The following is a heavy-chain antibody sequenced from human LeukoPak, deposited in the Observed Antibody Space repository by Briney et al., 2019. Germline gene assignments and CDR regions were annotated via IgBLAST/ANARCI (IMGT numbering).Heavy chain of an antibody. CDR3: ARGGGNYYMDV. V-gene: IGHV4-34*01. J-gene: IGHJ6*03. Sequence: SETLSLTCAVYGGSFRGYYWSWIRQPPGKGLVWIGEINPSGSTNHNPSLSGRVTISVDTSKNQFSLTLRSVTDADTAGNYCARGGGNYYMDVWAKGTTVTVSS. CDR2: INPSGST. CDR1: GGSFRGYY. D-gene: IGHD3-16*01.